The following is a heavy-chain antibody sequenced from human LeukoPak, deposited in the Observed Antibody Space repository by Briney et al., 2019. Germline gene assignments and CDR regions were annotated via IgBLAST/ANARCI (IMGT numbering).Heavy chain of an antibody. Sequence: PGGSLRLSCVASGFTFSNYGMSWVRQAPGKGLEWVSGMSGDSRAINYAAPVKGRFTISRDNSTNTLYVQMNSLRADDTAVYFCAKRLGARRAFDYWGQGTLVSVSS. CDR1: GFTFSNYG. CDR2: MSGDSRAI. CDR3: AKRLGARRAFDY. V-gene: IGHV3-23*01. J-gene: IGHJ4*02. D-gene: IGHD4/OR15-4a*01.